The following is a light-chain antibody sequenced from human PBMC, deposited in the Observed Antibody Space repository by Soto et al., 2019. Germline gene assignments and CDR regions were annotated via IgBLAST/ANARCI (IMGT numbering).Light chain of an antibody. CDR3: QQRSNWPLLG. CDR2: DAS. J-gene: IGKJ4*01. CDR1: QSVSSY. V-gene: IGKV3-11*01. Sequence: EIVLTQSPATLSLSPGERATLSCRASQSVSSYLAWYQQKPGQAPRLLIYDASNRATGIPARFSGSGSGTDCTLTISSLEPEDFAVYYGQQRSNWPLLGFGGGTKVEIK.